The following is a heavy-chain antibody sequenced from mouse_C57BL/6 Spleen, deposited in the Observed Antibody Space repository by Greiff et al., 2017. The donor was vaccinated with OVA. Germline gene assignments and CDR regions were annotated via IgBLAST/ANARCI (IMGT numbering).Heavy chain of an antibody. V-gene: IGHV1-52*01. D-gene: IGHD2-4*01. J-gene: IGHJ3*01. CDR2: IDPSDSET. Sequence: QVQLKQPGAELVRPGSSVKLSCKASGYTFTSYWMHWVKQRPIQGLEWIGNIDPSDSETHYNQKFKDKATLTVDKSSSTAYMQLSSLTSEDSAVYYCALYYDYDEGAWFAYWGQGTLVTVSA. CDR1: GYTFTSYW. CDR3: ALYYDYDEGAWFAY.